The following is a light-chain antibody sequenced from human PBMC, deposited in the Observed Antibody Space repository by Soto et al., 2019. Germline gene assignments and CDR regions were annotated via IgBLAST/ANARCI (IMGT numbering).Light chain of an antibody. CDR1: QSVTTF. V-gene: IGKV3-11*01. Sequence: EIVLTQSPATLSLSLGDRATLSCRASQSVTTFLAWYQQRPGQSPRLLIYDTSNRATGIPARFTGSGSVTNFTLTISGLEPEDFAVYYCQQRDRWPPVYTFGQGTKVEIK. CDR3: QQRDRWPPVYT. CDR2: DTS. J-gene: IGKJ2*01.